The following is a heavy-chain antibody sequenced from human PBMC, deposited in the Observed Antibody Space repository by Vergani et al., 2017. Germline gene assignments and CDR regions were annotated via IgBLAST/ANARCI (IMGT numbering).Heavy chain of an antibody. CDR2: VSGSGGST. J-gene: IGHJ4*02. CDR1: GFSFPGYA. Sequence: EVQLLVSGGGLVQPGGSLRLSCEASGFSFPGYAMSWVRQAPGKGLEWVSSVSGSGGSTYYADSVKGRFTISRDNSKNTLYLQMNSLRAEDTAVYYCAKDHMVRGAPLYYFDYWGQGTLVTVSS. D-gene: IGHD3-10*01. CDR3: AKDHMVRGAPLYYFDY. V-gene: IGHV3-23*01.